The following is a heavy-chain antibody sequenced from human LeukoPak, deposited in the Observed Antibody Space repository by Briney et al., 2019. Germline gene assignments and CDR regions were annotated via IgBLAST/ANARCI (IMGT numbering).Heavy chain of an antibody. CDR1: GFTFSSSA. CDR3: ARQRGYCSSGSCYFDY. CDR2: INPSGDDT. D-gene: IGHD2-15*01. Sequence: PGGSLRLSCAASGFTFSSSAMSWVRQAPGKGLEWVSAINPSGDDTYYAESVRGRFTISRDNSKNTVYRQMNSLRAEDTAAYYCARQRGYCSSGSCYFDYWGQGTLVTVSS. J-gene: IGHJ4*02. V-gene: IGHV3-23*01.